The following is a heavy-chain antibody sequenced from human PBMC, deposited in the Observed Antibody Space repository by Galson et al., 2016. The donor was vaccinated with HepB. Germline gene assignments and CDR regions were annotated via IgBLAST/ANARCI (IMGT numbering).Heavy chain of an antibody. D-gene: IGHD6-19*01. CDR1: GGSISSYY. Sequence: ETLSLTCAVSGGSISSYYWSWIRQPPGKGLEWIGYIYYSGSTNYNPSLKSRVTISVDTSKNQFSLKLTSVSAADTALYYCARDRRAVAGSPDDAFDIWGQGTMVTVSS. CDR2: IYYSGST. CDR3: ARDRRAVAGSPDDAFDI. V-gene: IGHV4-59*01. J-gene: IGHJ3*02.